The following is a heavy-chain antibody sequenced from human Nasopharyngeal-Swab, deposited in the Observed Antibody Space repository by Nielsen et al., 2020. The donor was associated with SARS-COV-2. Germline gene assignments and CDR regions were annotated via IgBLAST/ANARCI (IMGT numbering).Heavy chain of an antibody. J-gene: IGHJ3*02. CDR2: INPSGGST. D-gene: IGHD2-21*02. V-gene: IGHV1-46*01. Sequence: ASVKVSCKASGYTFTRYYMHWVRQAPGQGLEWMGIINPSGGSTSYAQKFQGRVTMTRDTSTSTVYMELSSLRSEDTAVYYCARALSPSYCGGDCPPRVDAFDIWGQGTMVTVSS. CDR3: ARALSPSYCGGDCPPRVDAFDI. CDR1: GYTFTRYY.